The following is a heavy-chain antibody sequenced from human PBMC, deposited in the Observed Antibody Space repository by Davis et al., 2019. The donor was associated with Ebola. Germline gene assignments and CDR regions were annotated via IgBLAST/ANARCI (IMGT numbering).Heavy chain of an antibody. CDR3: AGGVFGVVIKTPIAYYMDV. CDR2: IVVGSGNT. Sequence: SVKVSCKASGFTFTSSAVQWVRQARGQRLEWIGWIVVGSGNTNYAQKFQERVTITRDMSTSTAYMELSSLRSEDTAVYYCAGGVFGVVIKTPIAYYMDVWGKGTTVTVSS. D-gene: IGHD3-3*01. J-gene: IGHJ6*03. V-gene: IGHV1-58*01. CDR1: GFTFTSSA.